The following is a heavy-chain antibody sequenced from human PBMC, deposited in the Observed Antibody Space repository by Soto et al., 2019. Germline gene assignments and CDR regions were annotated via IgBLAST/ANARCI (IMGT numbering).Heavy chain of an antibody. D-gene: IGHD3-16*02. V-gene: IGHV4-31*03. CDR2: IYYSGST. CDR3: AREDRYSPDY. J-gene: IGHJ4*02. Sequence: SETLSLTCTVSGGSISSGGYYWSWIRQHPGKGLEWIGYIYYSGSTYYNPSLKSRVTISVDTSKNQFSLKLSSVTAADTAVYYCAREDRYSPDYWGQGTLATVSS. CDR1: GGSISSGGYY.